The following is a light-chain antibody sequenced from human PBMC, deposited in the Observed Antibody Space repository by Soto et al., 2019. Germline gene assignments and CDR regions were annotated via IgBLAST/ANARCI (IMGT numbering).Light chain of an antibody. CDR1: HIVLFTSSNKNF. CDR3: QQYYTTPWT. CDR2: WAS. J-gene: IGKJ1*01. Sequence: DTVVTRSPYSLALSLGDSCTINFKSIHIVLFTSSNKNFLTWYQQKPGQPPKLLIYWASTRESGVPDRFSGSGSGTNFTLTISSLQAEDVAVYYCQQYYTTPWTFGQGTKVDIK. V-gene: IGKV4-1*01.